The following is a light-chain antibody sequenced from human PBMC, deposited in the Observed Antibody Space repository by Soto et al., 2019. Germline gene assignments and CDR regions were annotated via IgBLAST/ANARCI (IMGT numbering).Light chain of an antibody. J-gene: IGKJ1*01. CDR3: QQYNDWPRT. V-gene: IGKV3-20*01. CDR1: QSFTSNF. CDR2: GAS. Sequence: EIVLTQSPGSLSLSPGERATLSCRASQSFTSNFLAWYQQKPGQAPRLLIYGASSRATGIPDRFSGSGSGTDFTLTISRLEPEDLAVYYCQQYNDWPRTFGQGTKVDIK.